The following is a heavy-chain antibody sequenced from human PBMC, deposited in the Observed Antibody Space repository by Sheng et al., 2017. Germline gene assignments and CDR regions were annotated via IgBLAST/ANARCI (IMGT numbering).Heavy chain of an antibody. V-gene: IGHV3-33*01. Sequence: QVQLVESGGGVVQPGRSLRLSCAASGFTFSSYGMHWVRQAPGKGLEWVAVIWYDGSNKYYADSVKGRFTISRDNSKNTLYLQMNSLRAEDTAVYYCARGPLDKYYYYGMDVWGQGTTVTVSS. J-gene: IGHJ6*02. CDR1: GFTFSSYG. CDR2: IWYDGSNK. CDR3: ARGPLDKYYYYGMDV.